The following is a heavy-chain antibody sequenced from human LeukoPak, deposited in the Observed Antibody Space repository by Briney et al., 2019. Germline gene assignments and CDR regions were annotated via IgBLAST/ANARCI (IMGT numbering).Heavy chain of an antibody. CDR3: AKGASFRIAAAGTRDFDY. CDR2: ISWNSGSI. D-gene: IGHD6-13*01. CDR1: GFTFDDYA. Sequence: PGGSLRLSCAASGFTFDDYAMHWVRQAPGKGLEWVSGISWNSGSIGYADSVKGRFTISRDNAKNSLYLQMNSLRAEDTALYYCAKGASFRIAAAGTRDFDYWGQGTLVTVSS. J-gene: IGHJ4*02. V-gene: IGHV3-9*01.